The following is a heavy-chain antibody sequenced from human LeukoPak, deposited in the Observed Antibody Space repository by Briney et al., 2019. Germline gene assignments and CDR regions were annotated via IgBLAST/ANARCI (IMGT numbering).Heavy chain of an antibody. CDR1: GGSISSSSYC. J-gene: IGHJ5*02. CDR3: ARLYSSSSLWFDP. V-gene: IGHV4-39*01. CDR2: IYYSGST. Sequence: SETLSPTCTVSGGSISSSSYCWGWIRQPPGKGLEWIGSIYYSGSTYYKPSLKSRVTISVDTSKNQFSLKLSSVTAADTAVYYCARLYSSSSLWFDPWGQGTLVTVSS. D-gene: IGHD6-6*01.